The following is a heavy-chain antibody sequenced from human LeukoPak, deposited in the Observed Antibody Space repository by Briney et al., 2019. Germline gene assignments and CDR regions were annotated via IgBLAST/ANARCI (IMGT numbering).Heavy chain of an antibody. J-gene: IGHJ4*02. Sequence: ASETLSLTCAVYGGSFSGYYWSWIRQPPGKGLEWIGEINHSGSTNYNPSLKSRVTISVDTSKNQFSLKLSSVTAADTAVYYCARGRGGYCSSTSCPTPLDYWGQGTLVTVSS. CDR1: GGSFSGYY. D-gene: IGHD2-2*01. V-gene: IGHV4-34*01. CDR3: ARGRGGYCSSTSCPTPLDY. CDR2: INHSGST.